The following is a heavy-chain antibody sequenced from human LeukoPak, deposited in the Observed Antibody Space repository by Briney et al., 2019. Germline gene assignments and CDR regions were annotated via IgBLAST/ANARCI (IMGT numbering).Heavy chain of an antibody. J-gene: IGHJ6*04. D-gene: IGHD2-2*01. Sequence: SETLSLTCTVSAGSISNYYWSWIRQPAGKGLEWIGRIYTSGSTNYNPSLESPVTMSVDTSKNQFSLKLTSVTAADTAVYYCAREYCSSSSCFHYSYYYFMGVWGEGTKVTVSS. CDR1: AGSISNYY. CDR2: IYTSGST. CDR3: AREYCSSSSCFHYSYYYFMGV. V-gene: IGHV4-4*07.